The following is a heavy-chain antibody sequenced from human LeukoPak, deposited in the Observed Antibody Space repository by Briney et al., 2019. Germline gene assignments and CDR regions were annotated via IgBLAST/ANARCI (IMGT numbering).Heavy chain of an antibody. CDR3: ARDKYSYGFYYY. J-gene: IGHJ4*01. V-gene: IGHV1-2*06. CDR2: INPNSGGT. D-gene: IGHD5-18*01. CDR1: GYTFTGYY. Sequence: ASVKVSCKASGYTFTGYYMHWVRQAPGQGLEWMGRINPNSGGTNYAQKFQGRVTMTRDTSISTAYMELSRLRSDDTAVYYCARDKYSYGFYYYWGHGTLVTVTS.